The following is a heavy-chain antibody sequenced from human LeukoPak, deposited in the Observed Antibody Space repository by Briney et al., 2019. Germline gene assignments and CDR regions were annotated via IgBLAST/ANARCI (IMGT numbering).Heavy chain of an antibody. CDR2: IYHSGST. CDR1: GGSISSGGYS. CDR3: ARATVEDAFDI. V-gene: IGHV4-30-2*01. D-gene: IGHD4-23*01. Sequence: SETLSLTCAVSGGSISSGGYSWSWIRQPPGKGLEWIGYIYHSGSTYYNPSLKSRVTISVDRSKNQFSLKLSSVTAADTAVYYCARATVEDAFDIWGQGTMVTVSS. J-gene: IGHJ3*02.